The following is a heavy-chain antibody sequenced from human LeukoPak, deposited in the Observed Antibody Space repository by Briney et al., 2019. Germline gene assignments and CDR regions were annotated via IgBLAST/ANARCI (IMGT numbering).Heavy chain of an antibody. CDR1: GFTFSDHY. CDR3: TRDPDTSSKVDY. J-gene: IGHJ4*02. Sequence: PGGSLRLSCAASGFTFSDHYMSWIRQTPGKGLEWVSYIDSSGTVLYNADSVKGRFTISRDNAKNSLFLQMNSLRAEDTAVYFCTRDPDTSSKVDYWGQGTLVTVSS. V-gene: IGHV3-11*01. CDR2: IDSSGTVL. D-gene: IGHD5-18*01.